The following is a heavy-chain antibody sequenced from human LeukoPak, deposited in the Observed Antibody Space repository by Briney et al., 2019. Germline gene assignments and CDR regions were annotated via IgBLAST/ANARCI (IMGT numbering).Heavy chain of an antibody. CDR1: GFTFSSYE. CDR2: ISSSGKTI. V-gene: IGHV3-48*03. J-gene: IGHJ4*02. CDR3: ATTSIAAAVPGCFDY. D-gene: IGHD6-13*01. Sequence: GGSLRLSCEASGFTFSSYEMNWVRQAPGKGLEWVSYISSSGKTIYYADSTKGRFTVSSDNAKNSLYLQMNSLRAEDTAVYYCATTSIAAAVPGCFDYWGQGTLVTVFS.